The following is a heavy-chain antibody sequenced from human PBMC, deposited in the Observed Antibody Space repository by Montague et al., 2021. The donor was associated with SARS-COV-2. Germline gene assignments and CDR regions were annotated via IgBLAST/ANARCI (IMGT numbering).Heavy chain of an antibody. J-gene: IGHJ6*03. CDR2: FSYSGRT. CDR1: GGSVSSSPYY. V-gene: IGHV4-39*01. Sequence: SETLSLTCTVSGGSVSSSPYYWGWIRQPPGRGLEWVGSFSYSGRTYFSPSLKSRLTISVDSSENQFSLRLSSVTAADTAVYYCASSYYYGSGTYVYNYYMDVWGKGTTVTVSS. D-gene: IGHD3-10*01. CDR3: ASSYYYGSGTYVYNYYMDV.